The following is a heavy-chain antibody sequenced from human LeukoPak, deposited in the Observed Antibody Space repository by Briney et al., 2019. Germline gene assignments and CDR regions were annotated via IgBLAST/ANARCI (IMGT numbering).Heavy chain of an antibody. D-gene: IGHD1-26*01. J-gene: IGHJ6*02. Sequence: SETLSLTCTVSGGSISSYYWSWFRQPPGKGLEWIGYIYYSGSTNYNPSLKSRVTISVDTSKNQFSLKLSSVTAADTAVYYCARDGWELLSRRYGMDVWGQGTTVTVSS. CDR1: GGSISSYY. CDR2: IYYSGST. CDR3: ARDGWELLSRRYGMDV. V-gene: IGHV4-59*01.